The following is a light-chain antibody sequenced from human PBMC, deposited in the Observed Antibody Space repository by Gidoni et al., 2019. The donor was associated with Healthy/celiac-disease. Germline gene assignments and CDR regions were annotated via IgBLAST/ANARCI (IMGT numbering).Light chain of an antibody. Sequence: EIVLTHSPATLSSSSGGRATLPCRASQGVSSYLAWYQQKPGQAPRLLIYDASNRATGIPARFSGSGSGTDFTLTISSLEPEDFAVYYSQRRSNWPPITFGQGTRLEIK. CDR1: QGVSSY. CDR2: DAS. J-gene: IGKJ5*01. CDR3: QRRSNWPPIT. V-gene: IGKV3-11*01.